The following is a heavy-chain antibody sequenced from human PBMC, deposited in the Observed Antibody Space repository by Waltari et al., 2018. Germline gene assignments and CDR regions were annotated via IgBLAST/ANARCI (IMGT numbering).Heavy chain of an antibody. J-gene: IGHJ4*02. D-gene: IGHD5-12*01. CDR1: GDSMSSTYW. CDR2: VYGGGKT. Sequence: QLQLQESGPGLVKPSGTLSLTCGVSGDSMSSTYWWSWVRQPPGKGLEWIGQVYGGGKTNYNPSFASRVTVALDTNNKQFSLTVTSATAADTAVYYCARDRGRGLYLDSWGPGLLVTVSP. CDR3: ARDRGRGLYLDS. V-gene: IGHV4-4*02.